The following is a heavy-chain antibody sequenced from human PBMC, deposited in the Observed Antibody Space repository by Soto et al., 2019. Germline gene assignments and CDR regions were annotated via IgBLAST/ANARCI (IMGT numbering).Heavy chain of an antibody. CDR1: GGAFSGYY. V-gene: IGHV4-34*01. Sequence: QVQLQQWGAGLLKPSETLSLTCAVYGGAFSGYYWTWIRQPPGTGLELIGEINHSGSNNYNPSLKIRVTISVDTPKNQFSLKLTSGTAAETAVYYWATDTITGLVDYWGQGTLGTVSS. D-gene: IGHD2-8*02. CDR2: INHSGSN. J-gene: IGHJ4*02. CDR3: ATDTITGLVDY.